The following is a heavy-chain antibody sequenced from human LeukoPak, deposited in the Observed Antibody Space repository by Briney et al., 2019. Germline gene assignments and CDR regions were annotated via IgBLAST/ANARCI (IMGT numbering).Heavy chain of an antibody. CDR3: AKRASGSGTSLYYFDY. Sequence: PGGSLRLSCAASGFTFSSYAMSWVRQAPGKGLEWVSAISGNGGNTYYADSVKGRFTISRDNSKNTLYLQMNSLRAEDTAVYYCAKRASGSGTSLYYFDYWGQGTLVTVSS. J-gene: IGHJ4*02. D-gene: IGHD3-10*01. CDR2: ISGNGGNT. V-gene: IGHV3-23*01. CDR1: GFTFSSYA.